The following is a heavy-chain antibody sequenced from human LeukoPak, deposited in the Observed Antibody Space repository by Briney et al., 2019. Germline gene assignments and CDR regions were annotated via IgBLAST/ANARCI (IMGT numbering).Heavy chain of an antibody. CDR2: ISGSGGST. V-gene: IGHV3-23*01. CDR3: AKASNGSWSYYYYMDV. CDR1: GFTFSSYA. D-gene: IGHD2-15*01. Sequence: GGSLRLSCAASGFTFSSYAMSWVRQAPGKGLEWVSAISGSGGSTYYADSVKGRFTISRDNSKNTLYLQMNSLRAEDTAVYYCAKASNGSWSYYYYMDVWGKGTTVTVSS. J-gene: IGHJ6*03.